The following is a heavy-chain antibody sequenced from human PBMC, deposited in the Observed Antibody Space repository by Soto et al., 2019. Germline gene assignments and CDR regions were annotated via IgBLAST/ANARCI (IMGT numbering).Heavy chain of an antibody. Sequence: EVQLLESGGGLVQPGGSLRLSCAASGFTFSSYAMRWVRQAQVKGLEWVSAISGSGDSTYYADSVKGRFTIHRDNSKNTLYLQMNSLRAEDTAVYYCARRGSGSYYDYWGQGTLVTVSA. J-gene: IGHJ4*02. CDR2: ISGSGDST. CDR1: GFTFSSYA. V-gene: IGHV3-23*01. CDR3: ARRGSGSYYDY. D-gene: IGHD1-26*01.